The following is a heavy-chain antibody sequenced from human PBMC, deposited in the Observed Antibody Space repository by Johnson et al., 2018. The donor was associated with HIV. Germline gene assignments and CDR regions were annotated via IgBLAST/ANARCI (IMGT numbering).Heavy chain of an antibody. CDR3: AKDVSVVTPSGSFDI. Sequence: QVQLVESGGGLVKPGGSLRLSCAASGFSISDYYMSWIRQAPGKGLEWISYIGRSGTTIYYADSVKGRFTISRDNTKNSLYLQMNSLRAEDSAVYYCAKDVSVVTPSGSFDIWGQGTRVTVSS. D-gene: IGHD4-23*01. V-gene: IGHV3-11*04. CDR1: GFSISDYY. CDR2: IGRSGTTI. J-gene: IGHJ3*02.